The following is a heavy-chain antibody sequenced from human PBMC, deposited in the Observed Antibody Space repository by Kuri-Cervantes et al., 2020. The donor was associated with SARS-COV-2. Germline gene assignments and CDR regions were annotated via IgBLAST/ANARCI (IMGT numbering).Heavy chain of an antibody. CDR1: GYTFTGYY. Sequence: ASVKVSCKASGYTFTGYYMHWVRQAPGQGLEWMGWINPNSGGTNYAQKFQGRVTMTRDTSISTAYMELSSLRSEDTAVYYCASRYNYGGQQGYYYYGMDVWGQGTTVTVSS. CDR3: ASRYNYGGQQGYYYYGMDV. D-gene: IGHD4-23*01. CDR2: INPNSGGT. J-gene: IGHJ6*02. V-gene: IGHV1-2*02.